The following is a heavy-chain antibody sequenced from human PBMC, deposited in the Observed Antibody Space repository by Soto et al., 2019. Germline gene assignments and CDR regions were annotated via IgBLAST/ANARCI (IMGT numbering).Heavy chain of an antibody. J-gene: IGHJ3*02. CDR3: TRERLGYSSRGAFDI. V-gene: IGHV3-49*03. Sequence: GGSLRLSCTASGFTFGDYAMSWFRQAPGKWLEWVGFIRSKAYGGTTEYAASVKGRFTISRDDSKSIAHLQMNSLKTEDTAVYYCTRERLGYSSRGAFDIWGQGTMVTVSS. CDR2: IRSKAYGGTT. CDR1: GFTFGDYA. D-gene: IGHD6-13*01.